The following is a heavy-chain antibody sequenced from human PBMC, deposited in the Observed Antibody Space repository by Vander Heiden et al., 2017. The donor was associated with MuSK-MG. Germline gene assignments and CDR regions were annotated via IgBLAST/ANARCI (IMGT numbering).Heavy chain of an antibody. CDR3: ARKPYYDIFGFDF. J-gene: IGHJ4*02. Sequence: QVQLQESGPGLVKPSGTLSLTCAVSGNSISSSNWWSWVRPPPGKGLEWIGEIFHSGGTNYNPSLKSRVTILVDKAKNQFSLKLSSVTAADTAVYYCARKPYYDIFGFDFWGQGTLVTVSS. V-gene: IGHV4-4*02. D-gene: IGHD3-9*01. CDR2: IFHSGGT. CDR1: GNSISSSNW.